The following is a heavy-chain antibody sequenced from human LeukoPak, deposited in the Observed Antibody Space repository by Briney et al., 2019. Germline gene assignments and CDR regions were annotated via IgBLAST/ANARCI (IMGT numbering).Heavy chain of an antibody. D-gene: IGHD3-16*01. Sequence: GGSLRLSCAASGFTVSSNYMSWVRQAPGKGLEWVSVIYSGGSTYYSDSVKGRFTISRDNSKSTLYIQMNSLRAGDTAVYYCARETSQKGAHYMDVWGKGTTVTISS. CDR3: ARETSQKGAHYMDV. CDR2: IYSGGST. CDR1: GFTVSSNY. V-gene: IGHV3-53*01. J-gene: IGHJ6*03.